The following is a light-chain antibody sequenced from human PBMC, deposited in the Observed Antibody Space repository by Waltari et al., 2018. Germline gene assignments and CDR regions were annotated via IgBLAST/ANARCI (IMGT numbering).Light chain of an antibody. CDR1: SGDVETYNL. Sequence: QSALTQPAPVSGSPGQSLTIPCPRTSGDVETYNLTSWYQQHPGNAPKLIISEADKRPSGVSNRFSGSKSGNTASLTISGLQAEDEADYYCFSYTSSRTWVFGGGTKLTVL. CDR2: EAD. CDR3: FSYTSSRTWV. J-gene: IGLJ3*02. V-gene: IGLV2-23*01.